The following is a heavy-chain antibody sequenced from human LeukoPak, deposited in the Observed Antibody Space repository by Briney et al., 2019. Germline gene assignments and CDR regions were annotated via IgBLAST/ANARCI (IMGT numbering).Heavy chain of an antibody. D-gene: IGHD2-2*01. CDR2: IYSGGST. CDR1: GFTVSSNY. CDR3: ARVGIVVKARDY. Sequence: PGGSLRLSCAASGFTVSSNYMSWVRQSPGNGLEWVSVIYSGGSTYYADSVKGRFTISRDNSKNTLYLQMNSLRAEDRAVYYCARVGIVVKARDYWGQGTLVTVSS. V-gene: IGHV3-66*02. J-gene: IGHJ4*02.